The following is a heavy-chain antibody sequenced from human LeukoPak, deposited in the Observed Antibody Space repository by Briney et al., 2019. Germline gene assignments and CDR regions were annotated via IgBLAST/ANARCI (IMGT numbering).Heavy chain of an antibody. CDR3: ARDLPYYDSSGYYGDAFDI. V-gene: IGHV3-23*01. CDR2: ISGSGGST. Sequence: GSLRLSCAASGFTFTSFAMSWVRQAPGKGLEWVSAISGSGGSTYYADSVKGRFTISRDNSKNTLYLQMNSLRSEDTAVYYCARDLPYYDSSGYYGDAFDIWGQGTMVTVSS. D-gene: IGHD3-22*01. J-gene: IGHJ3*02. CDR1: GFTFTSFA.